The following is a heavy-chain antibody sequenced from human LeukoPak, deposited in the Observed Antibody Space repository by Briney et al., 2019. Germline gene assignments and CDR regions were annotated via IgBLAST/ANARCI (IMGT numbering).Heavy chain of an antibody. CDR3: ARLLLFDYGMDV. CDR1: GYTFTSYD. V-gene: IGHV1-8*01. Sequence: GASVKVSCKPSGYTFTSYDINWVRQATGQGLEWMGWMNPNSGNTGYAQKFQGRVTMTRNTSISTAYMELSSLRSEDTAVYYCARLLLFDYGMDVWGQGTTVTVSS. CDR2: MNPNSGNT. J-gene: IGHJ6*02.